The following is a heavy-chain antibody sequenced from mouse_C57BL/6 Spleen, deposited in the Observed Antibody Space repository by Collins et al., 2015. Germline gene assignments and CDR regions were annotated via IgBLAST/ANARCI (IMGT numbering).Heavy chain of an antibody. CDR3: ARVTVVATSYFDY. CDR2: IDPSDSYT. D-gene: IGHD1-1*01. CDR1: GYTFTSYW. Sequence: QVQLQQPGAELVMPGASVKLSCKASGYTFTSYWMHWVKQRPGQGLEWIGEIDPSDSYTNYNQKFKGKSTLTVDKSSSTAYMQLSSLTSEDSAVYYCARVTVVATSYFDYWGQGTTLTVSS. J-gene: IGHJ2*01. V-gene: IGHV1-69*01.